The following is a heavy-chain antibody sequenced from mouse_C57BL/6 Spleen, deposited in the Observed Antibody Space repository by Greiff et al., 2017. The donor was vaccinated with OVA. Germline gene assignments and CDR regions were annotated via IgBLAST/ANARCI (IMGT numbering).Heavy chain of an antibody. CDR2: IWSGGST. CDR3: ATNYYGSSYWYFDV. Sequence: VMLVESGPGLVQPSQSLSITCTVSGFSLTSYGVHWVRQSPGKGLEWLGVIWSGGSTDYNAAFISRLSISKDNSKSQVFFKMNSLQADDTAIYYCATNYYGSSYWYFDVWGTGTTVTVSS. D-gene: IGHD1-1*01. CDR1: GFSLTSYG. J-gene: IGHJ1*03. V-gene: IGHV2-2*01.